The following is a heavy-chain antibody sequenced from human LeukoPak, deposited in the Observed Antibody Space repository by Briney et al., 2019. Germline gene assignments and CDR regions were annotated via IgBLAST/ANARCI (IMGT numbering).Heavy chain of an antibody. D-gene: IGHD4-17*01. CDR3: ARPAGGIYGDYLP. CDR2: INYSGST. V-gene: IGHV4-39*01. CDR1: GGSTSRTRYY. Sequence: SETLSLTCTVSGGSTSRTRYYWAWIRQPPGKGLEWIATINYSGSTYYNPSLEGRATISIETSKNQFSLRLSSATAADTAVYFYARPAGGIYGDYLPWGQGTLVTVSS. J-gene: IGHJ5*02.